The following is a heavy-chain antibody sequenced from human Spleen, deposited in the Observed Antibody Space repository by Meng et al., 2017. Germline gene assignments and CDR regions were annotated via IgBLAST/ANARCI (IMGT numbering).Heavy chain of an antibody. J-gene: IGHJ4*02. V-gene: IGHV3-74*01. CDR3: ARDRYYDSSGYYY. D-gene: IGHD3-22*01. Sequence: GESLKISCAASGFTFSSYWMHWVRQAPGKGLVWVSRINSDGSSTSYADSVKGRFTISRDNAKNTLYLQMNSLRAEDTAVYYCARDRYYDSSGYYYWGQGTLVTVYS. CDR1: GFTFSSYW. CDR2: INSDGSST.